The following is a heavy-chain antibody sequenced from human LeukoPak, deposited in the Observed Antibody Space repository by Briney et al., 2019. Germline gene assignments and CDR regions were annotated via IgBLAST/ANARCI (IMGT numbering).Heavy chain of an antibody. V-gene: IGHV4-61*02. Sequence: TLSLTCAVSGGSISSCSYYWSWIPQPAGKGLEWIGRIYTSGSNNYNPALKRRITISVDTSKNQFSLKLSSVTAADTGVYYCARVVRYYGSGSYFDYWGQGTLVTVSS. CDR1: GGSISSCSYY. CDR3: ARVVRYYGSGSYFDY. CDR2: IYTSGSN. J-gene: IGHJ4*02. D-gene: IGHD3-10*01.